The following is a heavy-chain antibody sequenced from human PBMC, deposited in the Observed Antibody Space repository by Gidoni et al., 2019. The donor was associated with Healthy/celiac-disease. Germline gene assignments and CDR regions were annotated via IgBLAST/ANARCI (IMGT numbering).Heavy chain of an antibody. J-gene: IGHJ3*02. CDR2: IWYDGSNK. D-gene: IGHD3-22*01. CDR1: GFTFISYD. CDR3: ARDRSPPDYYDSSGYHHDAFDI. Sequence: QVQLVESGGGVVQPGRSLTLSCAASGFTFISYDLPRVLQSPGKGLEWVAVIWYDGSNKYYADSVKGRFTISRDNSKNTLYLQMNSLRAEDTAVYYCARDRSPPDYYDSSGYHHDAFDIWGQGTMVTVSS. V-gene: IGHV3-33*01.